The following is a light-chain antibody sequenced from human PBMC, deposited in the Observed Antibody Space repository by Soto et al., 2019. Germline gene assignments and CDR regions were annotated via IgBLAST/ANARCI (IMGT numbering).Light chain of an antibody. CDR1: QSVSSY. J-gene: IGKJ4*01. Sequence: EIVLTQSPATLPLSPGERATLSCRASQSVSSYLAWYQQKPGQAPRLLIYEASNRATGIPARFSGSGSGTDFTLTISSLEPEDFAIYYCQQRSNWPPVTFGGGTKVEIK. CDR2: EAS. CDR3: QQRSNWPPVT. V-gene: IGKV3-11*01.